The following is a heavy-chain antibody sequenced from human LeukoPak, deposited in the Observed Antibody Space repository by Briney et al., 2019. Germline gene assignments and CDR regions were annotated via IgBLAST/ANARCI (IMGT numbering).Heavy chain of an antibody. Sequence: SVKVSCKASVGTFSSYAISWVRQAPGQGLEWMGGIIPIFGTANYAQKFQGRVTITADESTSTAYMELSSLRSEDTAVYYCARDPIGSRWPYYFDYWGQGTLVTVSS. V-gene: IGHV1-69*13. CDR1: VGTFSSYA. CDR3: ARDPIGSRWPYYFDY. D-gene: IGHD6-13*01. CDR2: IIPIFGTA. J-gene: IGHJ4*02.